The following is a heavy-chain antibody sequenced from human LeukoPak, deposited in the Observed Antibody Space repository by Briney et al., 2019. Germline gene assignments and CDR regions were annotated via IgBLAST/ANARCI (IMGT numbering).Heavy chain of an antibody. V-gene: IGHV1-69*04. J-gene: IGHJ6*02. Sequence: SVKVSCKASGGTSSTYAINWVRQAPGQGLEWMGRNIPTFDILNYAQKFQGRVTITADKSTSTVYMELKSLTSEDTAVYYCARDLTGDYGMDVWGQGTTVTVSS. CDR2: NIPTFDIL. CDR1: GGTSSTYA. CDR3: ARDLTGDYGMDV. D-gene: IGHD7-27*01.